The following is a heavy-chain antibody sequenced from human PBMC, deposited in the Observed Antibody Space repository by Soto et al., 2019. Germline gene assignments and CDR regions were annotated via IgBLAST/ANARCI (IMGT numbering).Heavy chain of an antibody. CDR3: AGTTSHYWYYMDV. J-gene: IGHJ6*03. CDR1: GDSVSSNNAA. CDR2: TYYRSRWYN. Sequence: SQTLSLTCAISGDSVSSNNAAWNRIRQSPSRGLEWLGRTYYRSRWYNDYAVSVKSRITVNPDTSKNQFSLQLTSVTPEDTAVYYCAGTTSHYWYYMDVWGKGTTVTV. D-gene: IGHD1-7*01. V-gene: IGHV6-1*01.